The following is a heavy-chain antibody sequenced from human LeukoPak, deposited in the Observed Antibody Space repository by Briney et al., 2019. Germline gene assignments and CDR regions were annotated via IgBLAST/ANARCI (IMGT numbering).Heavy chain of an antibody. J-gene: IGHJ4*02. D-gene: IGHD2-8*01. CDR1: GGTFSSYA. CDR3: ARDVGTRTNDY. Sequence: EASVKVSCKASGGTFSSYAIGWVRQAPGQGLEWMGRIIPILGIANYAQKFQGRVTITADKSTSTAYMELSSLRSEDTAVYYCARDVGTRTNDYWGQGTLVTVSS. CDR2: IIPILGIA. V-gene: IGHV1-69*04.